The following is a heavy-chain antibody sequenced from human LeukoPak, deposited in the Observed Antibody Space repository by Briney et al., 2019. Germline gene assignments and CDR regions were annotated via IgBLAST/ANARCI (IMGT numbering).Heavy chain of an antibody. J-gene: IGHJ4*02. Sequence: QTGGSLRLSCAASGFTFSSYGMNWVRQAPGKGLEWVSYISTTSSTIFYADSVKGRFTISRDNAKNSVYLQMNSLGVEDTAVYYCARVHGAYPIDYWGQGTLVTVSS. CDR1: GFTFSSYG. V-gene: IGHV3-48*01. D-gene: IGHD4/OR15-4a*01. CDR3: ARVHGAYPIDY. CDR2: ISTTSSTI.